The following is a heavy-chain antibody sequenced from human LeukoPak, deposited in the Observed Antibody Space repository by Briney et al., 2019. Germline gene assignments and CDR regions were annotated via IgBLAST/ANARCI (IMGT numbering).Heavy chain of an antibody. CDR2: INHSGST. D-gene: IGHD3-16*01. J-gene: IGHJ4*02. CDR1: GGSFSGYY. Sequence: PSETLSLTCAVYGGSFSGYYWSWIRQPPGKGLEWIREINHSGSTNYNPSLKSRVTISVDTSKNQFSLKLSSVTAADTAVYYCARSSLPWVGGVPFINYGGKEPLVTVS. CDR3: ARSSLPWVGGVPFINY. V-gene: IGHV4-34*01.